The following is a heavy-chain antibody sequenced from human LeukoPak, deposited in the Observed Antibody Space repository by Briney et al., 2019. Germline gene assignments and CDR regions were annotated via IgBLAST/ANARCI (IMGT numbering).Heavy chain of an antibody. J-gene: IGHJ4*02. CDR3: AKRGVVIRVILVGFHKEAYYFDS. V-gene: IGHV3-23*01. CDR1: GFIFSRYW. Sequence: GGSLRLSCAASGFIFSRYWMYWVRQAPGKGLEWVAGISDSGGSTNYADSVKGRFTISRDSPKNTLYLQMTSLRAEDTAVYFCAKRGVVIRVILVGFHKEAYYFDSWGQGALVTVSS. D-gene: IGHD3-22*01. CDR2: ISDSGGST.